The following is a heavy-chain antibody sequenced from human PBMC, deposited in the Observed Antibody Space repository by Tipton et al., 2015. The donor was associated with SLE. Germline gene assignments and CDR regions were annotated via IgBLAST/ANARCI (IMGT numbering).Heavy chain of an antibody. V-gene: IGHV3-74*01. J-gene: IGHJ6*02. D-gene: IGHD2-2*01. Sequence: GSLRLSCVASGFAFSTHWIHWVRQAPGKGLVWVSSVSSDATTTTYADSVKGRFTVSRDDVMSSFYLQMYNLRGGDTGVYYCARALLDVVPGPSGMDVWGPGTTV. CDR2: VSSDATTT. CDR1: GFAFSTHW. CDR3: ARALLDVVPGPSGMDV.